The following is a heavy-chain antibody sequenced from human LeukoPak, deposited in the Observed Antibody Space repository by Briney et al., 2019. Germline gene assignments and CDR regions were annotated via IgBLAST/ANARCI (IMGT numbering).Heavy chain of an antibody. CDR1: GYSFTSYW. Sequence: GESLKISCKGSGYSFTSYWIGWVRQMPGKGLEWMGIIYPGDSDTRYSPSFQGQVTISADKSISTAYLQWSSLKASDTAMYYCARHVTKYYYGSGRLPNWFDPWGQGTLVTVSS. CDR2: IYPGDSDT. J-gene: IGHJ5*02. V-gene: IGHV5-51*01. CDR3: ARHVTKYYYGSGRLPNWFDP. D-gene: IGHD3-10*01.